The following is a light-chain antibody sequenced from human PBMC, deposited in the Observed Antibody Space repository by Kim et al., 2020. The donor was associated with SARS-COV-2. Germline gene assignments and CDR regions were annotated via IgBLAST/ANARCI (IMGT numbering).Light chain of an antibody. J-gene: IGLJ1*01. CDR3: QAWDSDTTYV. CDR2: QDI. CDR1: NVGDKY. V-gene: IGLV3-1*01. Sequence: VSPGQTASITCSGDNVGDKYTYWYQQKPGQSPVLVIYQDIKRPAGVPERFSGSNSGNTATLTISGTQPMDEADYFCQAWDSDTTYVFGTGTKVTVL.